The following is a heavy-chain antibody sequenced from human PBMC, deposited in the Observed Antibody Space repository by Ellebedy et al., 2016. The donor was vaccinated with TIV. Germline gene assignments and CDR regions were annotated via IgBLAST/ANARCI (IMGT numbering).Heavy chain of an antibody. CDR3: ARNFVAISSYYYGMDV. CDR1: GFTFSSYS. J-gene: IGHJ6*02. D-gene: IGHD3-9*01. Sequence: GGSLRLXCAASGFTFSSYSMNWVRQAPGKGLEWVSSISSSSCYIYYADSVKGRFTISRDNAKNSLYLQMNSLRAEDTAVYYCARNFVAISSYYYGMDVWGQGTTVTVSS. V-gene: IGHV3-21*01. CDR2: ISSSSCYI.